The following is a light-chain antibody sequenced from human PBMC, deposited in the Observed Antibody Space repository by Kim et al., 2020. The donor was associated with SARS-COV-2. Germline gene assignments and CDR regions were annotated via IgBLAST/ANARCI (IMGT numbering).Light chain of an antibody. V-gene: IGKV3D-15*01. CDR1: QSVNNN. Sequence: ETVMTQSPATLSVSPGERATLSCRASQSVNNNLAWYQQKPGQAPRLLIYGISSRATGIPGRFSGSGSGTDFTLTISSLQSEDFAIYYCHQYNDWPLTFGQGTRLEIK. CDR3: HQYNDWPLT. J-gene: IGKJ5*01. CDR2: GIS.